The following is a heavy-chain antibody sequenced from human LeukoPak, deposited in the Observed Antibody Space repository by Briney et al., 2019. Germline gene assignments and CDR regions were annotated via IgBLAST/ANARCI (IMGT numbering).Heavy chain of an antibody. CDR1: GGSISSYY. J-gene: IGHJ5*02. D-gene: IGHD3-10*01. CDR2: IYYSGST. Sequence: SETPSLTCTVSGGSISSYYWSWIRQPPGKGLEWIGYIYYSGSTNYNPSLKSRVTISVDTSKNQFSLKLSSVTAADTAVYYCARDGRGEFDPWGQGTLVTVSS. V-gene: IGHV4-59*01. CDR3: ARDGRGEFDP.